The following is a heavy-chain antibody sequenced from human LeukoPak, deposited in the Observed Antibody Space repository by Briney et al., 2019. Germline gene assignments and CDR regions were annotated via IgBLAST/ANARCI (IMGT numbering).Heavy chain of an antibody. D-gene: IGHD1-26*01. CDR2: ISGSGGST. Sequence: GGSLRLSCAASGFTFTDHAMSWVRQAPGKGLEWVSAISGSGGSTYYADSVKGRFTISRDNSKNTLYLQMNSLRAEDTAVYYCAKDLLVGATTDYWGQGTLVTVSS. CDR3: AKDLLVGATTDY. CDR1: GFTFTDHA. V-gene: IGHV3-23*01. J-gene: IGHJ4*02.